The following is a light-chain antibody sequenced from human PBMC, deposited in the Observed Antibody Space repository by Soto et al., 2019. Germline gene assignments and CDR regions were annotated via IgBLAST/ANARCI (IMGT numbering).Light chain of an antibody. CDR1: QGISTY. Sequence: DIQLTQSPSSLSASVGDRVTITCRASQGISTYLNWYQQKPGRAPRLLLYDASSLETGVPSRFSGSGSGTDFTLTISSLQPEDVATYYCQHYDHLPITFGQGTRLEIK. V-gene: IGKV1-33*01. J-gene: IGKJ5*01. CDR2: DAS. CDR3: QHYDHLPIT.